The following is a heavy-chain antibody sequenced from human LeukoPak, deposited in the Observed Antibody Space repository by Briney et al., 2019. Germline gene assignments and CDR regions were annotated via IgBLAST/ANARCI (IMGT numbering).Heavy chain of an antibody. D-gene: IGHD6-13*01. CDR3: ARAIVAAAGTFDY. V-gene: IGHV3-21*01. CDR1: GFTFSSYS. J-gene: IGHJ4*02. Sequence: KPGGSLRLSCAASGFTFSSYSMNWVRQAPGKGLEWVSSISSSSSYIYYADSVKGRFTISRDNAKNSLYLQMTSLRAEDTAVYYCARAIVAAAGTFDYWGQGTLVTVSS. CDR2: ISSSSSYI.